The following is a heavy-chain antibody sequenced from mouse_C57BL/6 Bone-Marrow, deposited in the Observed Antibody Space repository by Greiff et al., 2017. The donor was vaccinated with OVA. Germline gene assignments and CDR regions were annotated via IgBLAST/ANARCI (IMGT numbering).Heavy chain of an antibody. CDR1: GYTFTIYW. Sequence: QVQLQQPGAELVRPGSSVKLSCKASGYTFTIYWMDWVKQRPGQGLEWIGNIYPSDSETHYNQKFKDKATLTVDKSSSTAYMQLSSLTSEDSAVYYCASYDGYSWFAYWGQGTLVTVSA. CDR2: IYPSDSET. V-gene: IGHV1-61*01. CDR3: ASYDGYSWFAY. J-gene: IGHJ3*01. D-gene: IGHD2-3*01.